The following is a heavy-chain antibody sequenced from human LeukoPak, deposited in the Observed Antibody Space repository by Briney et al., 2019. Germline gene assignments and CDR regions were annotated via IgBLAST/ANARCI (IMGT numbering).Heavy chain of an antibody. J-gene: IGHJ2*01. D-gene: IGHD3-3*01. CDR2: IYSGGST. CDR1: GFTVSSNY. V-gene: IGHV3-53*04. Sequence: GGSLRLSCAASGFTVSSNYMSWVRQAPGKGLEWVSVIYSGGSTYYADSVKGRFTISRHNSKNTLYLQMNSLRAEDTAVYYYARHPAWSYWYFDLWGRGTLVTVSS. CDR3: ARHPAWSYWYFDL.